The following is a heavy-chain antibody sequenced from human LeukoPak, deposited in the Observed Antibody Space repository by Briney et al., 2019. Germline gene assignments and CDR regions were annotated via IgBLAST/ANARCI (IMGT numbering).Heavy chain of an antibody. CDR3: ARDLEGSLGS. Sequence: GGSLRLSCAASGFTFSSYAMSWVRQAPGKGLEWVSVISSSGGTYYADSVKGRFTISRDNSKNTLYLQMNSLRAEDTAVYYCARDLEGSLGSWGQGTLVTVSS. V-gene: IGHV3-23*01. CDR1: GFTFSSYA. J-gene: IGHJ4*02. CDR2: ISSSGGT.